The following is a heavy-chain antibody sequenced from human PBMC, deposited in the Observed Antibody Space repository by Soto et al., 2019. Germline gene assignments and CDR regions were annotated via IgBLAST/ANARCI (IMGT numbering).Heavy chain of an antibody. CDR3: ARGRPEDCSGGSCYGEDYYGMDV. V-gene: IGHV1-2*04. CDR1: GYTFTGYY. J-gene: IGHJ6*02. Sequence: ASVKVSFKASGYTFTGYYMHWVRHAPRQGLEWMGWINPNSGGTNYAQKFQGWVTMTRDTSISTAYMELSRLRSDDTAAYYCARGRPEDCSGGSCYGEDYYGMDVWGQGTTVTVSS. D-gene: IGHD2-15*01. CDR2: INPNSGGT.